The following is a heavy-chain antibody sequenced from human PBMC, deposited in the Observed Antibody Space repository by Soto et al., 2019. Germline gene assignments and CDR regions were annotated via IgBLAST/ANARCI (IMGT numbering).Heavy chain of an antibody. V-gene: IGHV3-66*01. J-gene: IGHJ6*02. D-gene: IGHD5-18*01. CDR3: GRDLRFGYSYGPSFYYYGMDV. Sequence: PGGSLRLSCAASGFTVSSNYMSWVRQAPGKGLEWVSVIYSGGSTYYADSVKGRFTISRDNSKNTLYLQMNSLRAEDTAVYYCGRDLRFGYSYGPSFYYYGMDVWGQGTTVTVSS. CDR1: GFTVSSNY. CDR2: IYSGGST.